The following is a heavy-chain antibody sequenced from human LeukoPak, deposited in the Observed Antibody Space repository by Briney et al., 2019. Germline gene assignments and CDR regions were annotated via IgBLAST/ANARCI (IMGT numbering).Heavy chain of an antibody. CDR3: ARSILRYYYNASGYYPYYFDY. Sequence: SETLSLTCTVSGGSFSSSSYYWGRIRQPPGRGLEWIGSIYYRGSNYHNSSLKGRVTMSIDTSKNQFSLRLSSVTAADTAVYYCARSILRYYYNASGYYPYYFDYWGQGVLVTVSS. V-gene: IGHV4-39*07. J-gene: IGHJ4*02. CDR1: GGSFSSSSYY. CDR2: IYYRGSN. D-gene: IGHD3-22*01.